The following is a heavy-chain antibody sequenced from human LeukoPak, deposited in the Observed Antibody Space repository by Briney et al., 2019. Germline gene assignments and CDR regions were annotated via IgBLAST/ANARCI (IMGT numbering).Heavy chain of an antibody. V-gene: IGHV3-7*01. Sequence: GGSLRLSCAASGFTFSSYWMSWVRQAPGKGLEWVDNIKQDGREKYYVDSVKGRLTISRDNAKNTLYLQMNSLRVEDTAVYYCARDDSGPDYWGQGTLVPVSS. CDR2: IKQDGREK. CDR3: ARDDSGPDY. J-gene: IGHJ4*02. D-gene: IGHD6-19*01. CDR1: GFTFSSYW.